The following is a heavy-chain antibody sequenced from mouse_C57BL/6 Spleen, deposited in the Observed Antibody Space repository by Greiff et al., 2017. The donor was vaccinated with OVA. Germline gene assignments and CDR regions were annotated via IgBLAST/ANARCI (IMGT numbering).Heavy chain of an antibody. V-gene: IGHV1-26*01. CDR1: GYTFTDYY. J-gene: IGHJ4*01. CDR3: SISLYDAMDY. Sequence: EVQLQESGPELVKPGASVKISCKASGYTFTDYYMNWVKQSHGKSLEWIGDINPNNGGTSYNQKFKGKATLTVDKSSSTAYMVLLSLTSEDSAVYYCSISLYDAMDYWGQGTSVTVSS. CDR2: INPNNGGT.